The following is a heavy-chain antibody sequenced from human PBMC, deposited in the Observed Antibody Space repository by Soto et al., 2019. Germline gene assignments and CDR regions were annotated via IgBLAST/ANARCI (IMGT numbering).Heavy chain of an antibody. J-gene: IGHJ4*02. D-gene: IGHD3-16*01. CDR3: ARDWFGIDY. Sequence: QVQLVQSGAEVKKPGAPVKVSCKASGYTFTSYGISWVRQAPGQGLEWMGWIKPYNGNTNYAQKLQGRFTMTTDTXXXXAXMELXSLXXXXTXVYSCARDWFGIDYWGQGTLVT. V-gene: IGHV1-18*01. CDR2: IKPYNGNT. CDR1: GYTFTSYG.